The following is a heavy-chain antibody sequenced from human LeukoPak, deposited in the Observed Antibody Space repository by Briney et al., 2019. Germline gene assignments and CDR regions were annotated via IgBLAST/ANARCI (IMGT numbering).Heavy chain of an antibody. D-gene: IGHD2-8*01. CDR3: AREYAAGNYYYMDV. CDR1: GGSISSSDYY. V-gene: IGHV4-39*07. Sequence: SETLSLTCTVSGGSISSSDYYWGCIRQPPGKALEWIGSVYYGGNTYYNPSLKGRLTISVDTSKNQFSLKLSSVTAADAAMYYCAREYAAGNYYYMDVWGKGATVTVSS. J-gene: IGHJ6*03. CDR2: VYYGGNT.